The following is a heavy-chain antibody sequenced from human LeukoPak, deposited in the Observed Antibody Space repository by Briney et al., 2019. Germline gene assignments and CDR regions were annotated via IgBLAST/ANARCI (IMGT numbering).Heavy chain of an antibody. V-gene: IGHV4-59*01. J-gene: IGHJ3*02. CDR3: ACLTTADAFDI. CDR2: IYDSGST. D-gene: IGHD3-22*01. Sequence: TPSETLSLTCTVSGGSLSSYYWSWIRQPPGKGLEWIGYIYDSGSTNYNPSLKSRVTISVDTSKNQFSLKLSSVTAADTAVYYCACLTTADAFDIWGQGTMVTVSS. CDR1: GGSLSSYY.